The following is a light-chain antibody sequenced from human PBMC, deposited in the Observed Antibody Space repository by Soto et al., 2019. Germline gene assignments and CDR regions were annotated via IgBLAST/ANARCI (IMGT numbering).Light chain of an antibody. CDR3: QQHQSYWS. CDR1: QGISSY. V-gene: IGKV1-8*01. Sequence: AIRMTQSPSSLSASTGDRVTITCRASQGISSYLAWYQQKPGKAPRLLIHDASSLQSGVPSRFSGSGSGTEFTLTISSLQPDDFATYFCQQHQSYWSFGQGTKV. J-gene: IGKJ1*01. CDR2: DAS.